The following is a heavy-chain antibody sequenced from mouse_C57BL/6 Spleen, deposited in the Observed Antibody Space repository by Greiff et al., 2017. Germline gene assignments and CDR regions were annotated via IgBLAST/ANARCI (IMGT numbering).Heavy chain of an antibody. J-gene: IGHJ4*01. CDR1: GYTFTDYY. Sequence: EVQLQQSGPELVKPGASVKISCKASGYTFTDYYMNWVKQSHGKSLEWIGDINPNNGGTSYNQKFKGKATLTVDKSSSTAYMELRSLTSEDSAVYYCARMPPFYYYGSSYCAMDYWGQGTSVTVSS. D-gene: IGHD1-1*01. CDR2: INPNNGGT. V-gene: IGHV1-26*01. CDR3: ARMPPFYYYGSSYCAMDY.